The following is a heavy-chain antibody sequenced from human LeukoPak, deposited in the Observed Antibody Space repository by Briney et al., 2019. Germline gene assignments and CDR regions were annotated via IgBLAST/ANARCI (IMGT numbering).Heavy chain of an antibody. Sequence: SETLSLTCAVYGGSFSGYYWSWIRQPPGKGLEWIGEINHSGSTNYNPPLKSRVTISVDTSKNQFSLKLSSVTAADTAVYYCAAYYDFWSGYFDYWGQGTLVTVSS. CDR1: GGSFSGYY. CDR3: AAYYDFWSGYFDY. J-gene: IGHJ4*02. D-gene: IGHD3-3*01. V-gene: IGHV4-34*01. CDR2: INHSGST.